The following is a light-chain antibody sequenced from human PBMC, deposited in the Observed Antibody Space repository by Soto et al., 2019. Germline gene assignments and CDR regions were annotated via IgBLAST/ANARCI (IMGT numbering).Light chain of an antibody. CDR2: DNN. V-gene: IGLV1-40*01. J-gene: IGLJ1*01. CDR3: QSYDSSLSGSYV. CDR1: SSNIGAGYD. Sequence: QSVLTQPPSVSGAPEQRVIISCTGSSSNIGAGYDVHWYQQLPGTAPRLLIYDNNNRPSGVPARFSVSKSDTSASLAITGLQPEDEADYYCQSYDSSLSGSYVFGTGTEVTVL.